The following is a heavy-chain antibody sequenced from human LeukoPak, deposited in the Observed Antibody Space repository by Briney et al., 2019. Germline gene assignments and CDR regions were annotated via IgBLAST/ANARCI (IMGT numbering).Heavy chain of an antibody. CDR1: AFMFETYW. D-gene: IGHD3-10*01. Sequence: GGSLRLSCAASAFMFETYWMNWVRQVPGEGRECLANMKHDGSEEYYVESVRGRFIISRDNTNELLYLQMNRMRAEDTAIYYCARKAAGWGVLDHWGQGSLVTVSS. J-gene: IGHJ4*02. CDR3: ARKAAGWGVLDH. CDR2: MKHDGSEE. V-gene: IGHV3-7*03.